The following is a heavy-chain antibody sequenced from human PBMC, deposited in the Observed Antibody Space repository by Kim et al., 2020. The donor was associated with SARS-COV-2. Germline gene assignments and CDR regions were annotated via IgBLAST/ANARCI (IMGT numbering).Heavy chain of an antibody. CDR2: IWYDGSNK. V-gene: IGHV3-33*01. CDR3: ARDDGGSYVLYYYYYGMDV. Sequence: GGSLRLSCAASGFTFSSYGMHWVRQAPGKGLEWVAVIWYDGSNKYYADSVKGRFTISRDNYKNTLYLQMNSLRAEDTAVYYCARDDGGSYVLYYYYYGMDVWGQGTTVTVSS. CDR1: GFTFSSYG. D-gene: IGHD1-26*01. J-gene: IGHJ6*02.